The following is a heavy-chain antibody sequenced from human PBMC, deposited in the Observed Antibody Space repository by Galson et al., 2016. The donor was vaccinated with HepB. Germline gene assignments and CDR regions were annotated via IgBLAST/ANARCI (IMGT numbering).Heavy chain of an antibody. CDR1: GYTFTTYN. V-gene: IGHV1-46*03. CDR2: INPSGGSP. J-gene: IGHJ4*02. Sequence: SVKVSCKASGYTFTTYNIHWVRLAPGQGLEWMGIINPSGGSPNYAQKFQGRVTLTSDTPTSTVYMKLGSLRSDDTAVYYCTRGDGFWAGWAYWGQGTLVTVSS. CDR3: TRGDGFWAGWAY. D-gene: IGHD3/OR15-3a*01.